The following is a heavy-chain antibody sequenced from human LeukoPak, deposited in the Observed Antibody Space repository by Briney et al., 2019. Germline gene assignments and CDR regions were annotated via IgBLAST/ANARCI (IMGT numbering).Heavy chain of an antibody. Sequence: PGGSLRLSCAASAFTFSSYGMNWVRQAPGKGLEWVSYISSSSSTIYYADSVKGRFTISRDNAKNSLYLQMNSLRAEDTAVYYCASGSGSPKRWGQGTLVTVSS. V-gene: IGHV3-48*04. CDR3: ASGSGSPKR. CDR2: ISSSSSTI. D-gene: IGHD3-10*01. CDR1: AFTFSSYG. J-gene: IGHJ4*02.